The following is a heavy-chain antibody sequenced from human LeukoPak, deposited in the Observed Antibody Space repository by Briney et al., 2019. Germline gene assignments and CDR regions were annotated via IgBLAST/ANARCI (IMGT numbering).Heavy chain of an antibody. CDR2: IYSGGST. D-gene: IGHD6-13*01. CDR3: ARDTPAAGTRYFDY. J-gene: IGHJ4*02. Sequence: GGSLRLSCAASGFTVSSNYMSWVRQAPGKGLEWVSVIYSGGSTYYADSVKGRFTISRDNSMNTLYLQMNSLRAEDTAVYYCARDTPAAGTRYFDYWGQGTLVTVSS. V-gene: IGHV3-66*01. CDR1: GFTVSSNY.